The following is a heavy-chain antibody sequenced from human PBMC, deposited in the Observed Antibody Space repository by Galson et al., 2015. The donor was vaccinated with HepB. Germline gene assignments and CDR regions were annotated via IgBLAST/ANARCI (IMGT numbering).Heavy chain of an antibody. D-gene: IGHD3-10*01. V-gene: IGHV1-46*01. CDR2: INPSGGST. Sequence: SVKVSCKASGYTFTSYYMHWVRQAPGQGLEWMGIINPSGGSTSYAQKFQGGVTMTRDTSTSTVYMELSSLRSEDTAVYYCARSPVRGYGMDVWGQGTTVTVSS. CDR1: GYTFTSYY. CDR3: ARSPVRGYGMDV. J-gene: IGHJ6*02.